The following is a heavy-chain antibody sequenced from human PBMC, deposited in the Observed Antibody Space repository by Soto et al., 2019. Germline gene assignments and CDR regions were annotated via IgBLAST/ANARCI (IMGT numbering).Heavy chain of an antibody. CDR1: GFTFSSYG. J-gene: IGHJ4*02. V-gene: IGHV3-33*01. CDR2: IWYDGSNK. D-gene: IGHD3-22*01. Sequence: GGSLRLSCAASGFTFSSYGMHWVRQAPGKGLEWVAVIWYDGSNKYYADSVKGRFTISRDNSKNTLYLQMNSLRAEDTAVYYCARAGYYDSSGYYPTNNPFDYWGQGTLVTVSS. CDR3: ARAGYYDSSGYYPTNNPFDY.